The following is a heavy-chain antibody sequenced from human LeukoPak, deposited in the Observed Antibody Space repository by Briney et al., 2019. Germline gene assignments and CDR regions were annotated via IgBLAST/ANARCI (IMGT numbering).Heavy chain of an antibody. Sequence: GGSLRLSCAASGFTFSSYWMHWVRHPPGKGVVWVLRMNSDGSSTNYADSVKGRFTISRDNAKNTLYLQVNSLRAEDTAVYYCARGDGYGVFDYWGQGTLVTVSS. J-gene: IGHJ4*02. D-gene: IGHD5-24*01. CDR1: GFTFSSYW. V-gene: IGHV3-74*01. CDR3: ARGDGYGVFDY. CDR2: MNSDGSST.